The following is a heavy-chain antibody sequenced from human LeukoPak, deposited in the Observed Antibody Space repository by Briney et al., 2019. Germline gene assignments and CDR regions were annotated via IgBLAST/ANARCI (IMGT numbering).Heavy chain of an antibody. CDR2: VNWNGGST. D-gene: IGHD2-2*01. Sequence: GGSLRLSCAASGFTFDDYGMSWVRQAPGKGLEWISGVNWNGGSTGYADSVKGRFTISRDNAKNSLYLQMNSLRAEDTALYYCVRDRCSSTSCHDSPNWLNPWGQGTLVTVSS. CDR3: VRDRCSSTSCHDSPNWLNP. CDR1: GFTFDDYG. V-gene: IGHV3-20*04. J-gene: IGHJ5*02.